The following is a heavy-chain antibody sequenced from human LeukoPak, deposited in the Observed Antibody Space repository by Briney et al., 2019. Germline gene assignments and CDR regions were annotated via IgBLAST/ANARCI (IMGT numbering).Heavy chain of an antibody. V-gene: IGHV4-34*01. J-gene: IGHJ6*02. Sequence: SVTLSLTCAVYGGSFSGYYWSWIRQPPGKGLEWIGEINHSGSTNYNPSLKSRVTISVDTSKNQFSLKLSSVTAADTAVYYCARGSSSNYVRYYYYGMDVWGQGTTVTVSS. CDR1: GGSFSGYY. CDR2: INHSGST. D-gene: IGHD4-11*01. CDR3: ARGSSSNYVRYYYYGMDV.